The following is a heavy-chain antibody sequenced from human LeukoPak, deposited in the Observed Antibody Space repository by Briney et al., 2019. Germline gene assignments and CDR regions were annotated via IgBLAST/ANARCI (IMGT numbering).Heavy chain of an antibody. J-gene: IGHJ4*02. D-gene: IGHD6-6*01. V-gene: IGHV3-48*03. Sequence: GGSLRLSCAASGFTFSSYEMNWVRQAPGKGLEWVSYISSSGSTIYYADSVKGRFTISRDNAKNSLYLQMNSLRAEDTAVYYCATYRRQLAFFDYWGQGTLVTVSS. CDR3: ATYRRQLAFFDY. CDR1: GFTFSSYE. CDR2: ISSSGSTI.